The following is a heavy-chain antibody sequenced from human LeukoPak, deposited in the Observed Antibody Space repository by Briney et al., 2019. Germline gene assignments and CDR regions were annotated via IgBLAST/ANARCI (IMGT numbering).Heavy chain of an antibody. CDR2: IHPSGGST. Sequence: ASVEVSCKASGYTFTSNYMHWVRQAPGQGLEWMGAIHPSGGSTSYAQKFQGRVTMTKDTSTSTAYMELSSLRSEDTAIYYCARMGMDAAMITNFFDYWGQGTLITVSS. D-gene: IGHD5-18*01. CDR3: ARMGMDAAMITNFFDY. V-gene: IGHV1-46*01. CDR1: GYTFTSNY. J-gene: IGHJ4*02.